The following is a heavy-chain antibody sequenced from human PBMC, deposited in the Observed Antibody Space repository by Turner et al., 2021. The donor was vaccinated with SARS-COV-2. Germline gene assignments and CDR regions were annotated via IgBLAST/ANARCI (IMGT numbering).Heavy chain of an antibody. CDR1: GGAISSSSYY. CDR2: IYYCGST. J-gene: IGHJ2*01. Sequence: QLQLQESGPGLVKPSETLSLTCTVSGGAISSSSYYWGWIRQPPGKGLEWIGNIYYCGSTYYHPSLQRPIPISVDTSKNLFSLKLSSVTAADTAVYYCATEANTMIVVANWYFDLWGRGTLVTVSS. CDR3: ATEANTMIVVANWYFDL. V-gene: IGHV4-39*02. D-gene: IGHD3-22*01.